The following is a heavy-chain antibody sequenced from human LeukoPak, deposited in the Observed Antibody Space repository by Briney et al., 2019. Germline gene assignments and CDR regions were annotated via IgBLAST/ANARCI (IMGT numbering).Heavy chain of an antibody. CDR1: GFTFSNYS. CDR2: ISYHGSDT. CDR3: ARVILAPGTPENAFDI. D-gene: IGHD6-13*01. J-gene: IGHJ3*02. Sequence: GGSLRLSCEASGFTFSNYSMNWVRQAPGEGLEWVAVISYHGSDTYYADSLRGRFTISRDNSKNTLYLHMNSLRVEDTAVYYCARVILAPGTPENAFDIWGQGTMVTVSS. V-gene: IGHV3-30*03.